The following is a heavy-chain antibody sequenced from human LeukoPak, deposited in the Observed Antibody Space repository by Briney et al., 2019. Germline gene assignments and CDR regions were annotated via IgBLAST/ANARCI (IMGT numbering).Heavy chain of an antibody. CDR2: INPSGGST. V-gene: IGHV1-46*01. J-gene: IGHJ4*02. CDR3: ALDRTIESSGYYFDY. CDR1: GYTFTSYY. D-gene: IGHD3-22*01. Sequence: ASVKVSCTASGYTFTSYYMHWVRQAPGQGLEWMGIINPSGGSTSYAQKFQGRVTMTRDTSTSTVYMGLSSLRSEDTAVYYCALDRTIESSGYYFDYWGQGTLVTVSS.